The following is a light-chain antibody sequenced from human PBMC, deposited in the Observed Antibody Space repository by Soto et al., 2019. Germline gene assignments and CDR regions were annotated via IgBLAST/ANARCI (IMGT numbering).Light chain of an antibody. CDR1: SSDVGGYNY. CDR2: DVS. CDR3: SSYTSSSTLYV. Sequence: QSVLTQPASVSGSPGQSITISCTGTSSDVGGYNYVSWYQQHPGKAPKLIIYDVSNRPSGVSDRFSGSKSGNTASLTISGLQAEDEADYYCSSYTSSSTLYVFGTGTKLNVL. J-gene: IGLJ1*01. V-gene: IGLV2-14*01.